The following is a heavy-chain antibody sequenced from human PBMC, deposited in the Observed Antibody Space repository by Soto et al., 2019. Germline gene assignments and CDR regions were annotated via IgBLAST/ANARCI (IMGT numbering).Heavy chain of an antibody. V-gene: IGHV3-30*03. CDR2: ISYDGSNK. J-gene: IGHJ4*02. Sequence: QVQLVESGGGVVQPGRSLRLSCAASGFTFSSYGMHWVRQAPGKGLEWVAVISYDGSNKHYADSVKGRFTISRDNPKNTPYLQMNSLRAEGTGVYLCARGPDSVRYFAYFDYWGQGTLVTVTS. CDR1: GFTFSSYG. D-gene: IGHD1-26*01. CDR3: ARGPDSVRYFAYFDY.